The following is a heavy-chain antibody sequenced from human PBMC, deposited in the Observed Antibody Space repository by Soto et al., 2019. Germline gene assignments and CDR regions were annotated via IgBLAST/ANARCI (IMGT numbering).Heavy chain of an antibody. CDR1: GYSFTTYG. CDR3: AREGPAPYYYYGMDV. Sequence: QVQLEQSRGEVKKPGASVKVSCKTSGYSFTTYGISWVRQAPGQGLEWRGWISGYNGNTNYAQKLQGRVTITTDTSTSTAYMELRSLRSDDTAVYYCAREGPAPYYYYGMDVWGQGSTVTVYS. V-gene: IGHV1-18*01. J-gene: IGHJ6*02. CDR2: ISGYNGNT.